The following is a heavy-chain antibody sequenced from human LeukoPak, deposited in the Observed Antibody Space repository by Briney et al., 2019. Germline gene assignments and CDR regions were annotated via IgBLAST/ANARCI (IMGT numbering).Heavy chain of an antibody. CDR1: GGSIRGYY. CDR2: IYSSGST. V-gene: IGHV4-59*01. CDR3: ARVFDSGSQAYFYYMDV. Sequence: SETLSLTCNVSGGSIRGYYWSWIRQPPGKGLEWIGYIYSSGSTNYNPSLKSRVTMSVDTSKNQFSLKVSSVTAADTAVYYCARVFDSGSQAYFYYMDVWGKGTTATISS. J-gene: IGHJ6*03. D-gene: IGHD3-10*01.